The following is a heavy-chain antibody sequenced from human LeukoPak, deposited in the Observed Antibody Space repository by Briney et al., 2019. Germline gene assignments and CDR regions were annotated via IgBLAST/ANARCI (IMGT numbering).Heavy chain of an antibody. D-gene: IGHD6-19*01. Sequence: SETLSLTGTVSGGSISSYYWGWVRQPPGKGLEWVGQIYYRGTPNYNPSLGGRVTISIDTSKNQFSLKLNSVTAADTAIYYCAAESERWLLRTWGQGTLVTVSS. CDR2: IYYRGTP. CDR1: GGSISSYY. CDR3: AAESERWLLRT. V-gene: IGHV4-59*03. J-gene: IGHJ5*02.